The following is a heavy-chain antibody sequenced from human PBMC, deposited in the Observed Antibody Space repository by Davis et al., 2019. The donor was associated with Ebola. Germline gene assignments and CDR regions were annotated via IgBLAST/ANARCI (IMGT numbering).Heavy chain of an antibody. CDR2: ISGGDDTT. J-gene: IGHJ4*02. D-gene: IGHD1-26*01. CDR1: GFTFSSYA. Sequence: GGSLRLSCAASGFTFSSYAMSWVRQAPGQGLEWVSTISGGDDTTYYADSVRGRFTISRDNSKSTLFLQMNSLRADDTALYYCAKDGSYYDFDYWGQGTLVTVSS. V-gene: IGHV3-23*01. CDR3: AKDGSYYDFDY.